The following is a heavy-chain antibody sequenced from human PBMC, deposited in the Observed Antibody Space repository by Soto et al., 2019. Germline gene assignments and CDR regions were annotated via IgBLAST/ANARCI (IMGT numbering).Heavy chain of an antibody. D-gene: IGHD6-13*01. J-gene: IGHJ6*03. Sequence: SETLSLTCTVSGGSISSYYWSWIRQPPGKGLEWIGYIYYSGSTNYNPSLKSRVTISVDTSKNQFSLKLSSVTAADTAVYYCARHPTRIAAAYSRYYMDVWGKGTTVTVSS. V-gene: IGHV4-59*08. CDR3: ARHPTRIAAAYSRYYMDV. CDR2: IYYSGST. CDR1: GGSISSYY.